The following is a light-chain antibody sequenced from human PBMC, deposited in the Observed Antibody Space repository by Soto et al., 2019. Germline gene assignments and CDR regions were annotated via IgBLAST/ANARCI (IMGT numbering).Light chain of an antibody. J-gene: IGKJ4*01. CDR1: QSVSNF. Sequence: EIVLTQSPATLSLSPGDRATLSCRASQSVSNFLAWYQQKPGQAPRLLIYDASNRATGIPARFSGGGSGTEFTLTISSLQSEDFAVYYCQQYDKWPLTFGGGTTVDIK. V-gene: IGKV3-11*01. CDR3: QQYDKWPLT. CDR2: DAS.